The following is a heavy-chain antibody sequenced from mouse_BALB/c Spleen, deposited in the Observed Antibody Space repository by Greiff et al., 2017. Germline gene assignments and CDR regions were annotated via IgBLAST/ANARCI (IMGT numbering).Heavy chain of an antibody. D-gene: IGHD2-3*01. CDR1: GFAFSSYD. V-gene: IGHV5-12-1*01. J-gene: IGHJ4*01. CDR2: ISSGGGST. CDR3: ARQGDGYAMDY. Sequence: EVKVEESGGGLVKPGGSLKLSCAASGFAFSSYDMSWVRQTPEKRLEWVAYISSGGGSTYYPDTVKGRFTISRDNAKNTLYLQMSSLKSEDTAMYYCARQGDGYAMDYWGQGTSVTVSS.